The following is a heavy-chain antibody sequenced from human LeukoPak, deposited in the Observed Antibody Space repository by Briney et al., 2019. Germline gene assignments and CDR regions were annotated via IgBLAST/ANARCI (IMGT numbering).Heavy chain of an antibody. Sequence: PGGSLRLSCAASGFTFSSYSMSWVRQPPGKGLQWVANIKQDGSEEYCVASVKGRFTISRDNAKNSLYLQVNSLRAEDTAVYYCAAYYSSSWDYWGQGTLVTVSA. J-gene: IGHJ4*02. CDR1: GFTFSSYS. CDR2: IKQDGSEE. D-gene: IGHD6-13*01. CDR3: AAYYSSSWDY. V-gene: IGHV3-7*01.